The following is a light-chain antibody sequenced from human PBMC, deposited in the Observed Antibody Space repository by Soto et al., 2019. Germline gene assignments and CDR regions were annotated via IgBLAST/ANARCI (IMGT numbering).Light chain of an antibody. Sequence: DIHMTQSPATLSASVGDRVTITCRASQRISTWLAWYQQKPGKAPKLMIYWASSLESGVPSRLSGSGSGTAFTLTISSLEPDDFATYYCQHYTTYSGTFGPGTKVDIK. CDR2: WAS. V-gene: IGKV1-5*03. CDR1: QRISTW. CDR3: QHYTTYSGT. J-gene: IGKJ3*01.